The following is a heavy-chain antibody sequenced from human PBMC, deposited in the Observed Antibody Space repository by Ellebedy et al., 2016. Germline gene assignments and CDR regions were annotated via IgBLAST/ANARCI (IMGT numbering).Heavy chain of an antibody. CDR2: ISSSGSNI. Sequence: GGSLRLXXAASRSTFSGYTMNWVRQAPGKGLEWVSSISSSGSNIYYADSVKGRFTISRDNAKNSLYLQMSSLTAEDTAVYYCVRGVGGTSLNWFDPWGQGTLVTVSS. D-gene: IGHD3-16*01. CDR1: RSTFSGYT. V-gene: IGHV3-21*01. CDR3: VRGVGGTSLNWFDP. J-gene: IGHJ5*02.